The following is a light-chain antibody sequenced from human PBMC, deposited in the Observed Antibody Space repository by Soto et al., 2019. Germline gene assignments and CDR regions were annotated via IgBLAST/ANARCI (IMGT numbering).Light chain of an antibody. Sequence: LTQPASVSGSPGQSITISCTGTSSDVGAYNFVSWYQHHPGRAPKVIIYEVTIRPSGVSNRFSGSKSGNTASLTISGLQAEDEADYYCSPYTTSAPYVFGSGTKV. CDR2: EVT. V-gene: IGLV2-14*01. CDR1: SSDVGAYNF. J-gene: IGLJ1*01. CDR3: SPYTTSAPYV.